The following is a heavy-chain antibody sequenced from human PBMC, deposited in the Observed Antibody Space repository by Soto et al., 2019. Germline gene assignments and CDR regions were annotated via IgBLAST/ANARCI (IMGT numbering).Heavy chain of an antibody. CDR2: IYSDGST. CDR3: ATLTEYDILTGFYPC. Sequence: EVQLVESGGGLVQPGGSLRLSCAASGFTVNSNYMSWVRQAPGKGLEWVSVIYSDGSTYYADSVKSRFIISRDNSNNTLYCQMKSLRSEDTAVYYCATLTEYDILTGFYPCWGQGTLVTVSS. D-gene: IGHD3-9*01. CDR1: GFTVNSNY. J-gene: IGHJ4*02. V-gene: IGHV3-66*01.